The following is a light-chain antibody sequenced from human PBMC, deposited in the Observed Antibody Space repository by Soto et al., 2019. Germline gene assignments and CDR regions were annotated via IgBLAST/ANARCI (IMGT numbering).Light chain of an antibody. V-gene: IGKV1-9*01. Sequence: IQLTQTQSSLSASVGDRVTITCRASQAIINYLAWYQQKPGKAPQLLIYGASTLQSGVPSRFSGSGSGTHFTLTVSSLQPEDFATYYCQQLFIYPPPFGPGTKVAIK. J-gene: IGKJ3*01. CDR3: QQLFIYPPP. CDR2: GAS. CDR1: QAIINY.